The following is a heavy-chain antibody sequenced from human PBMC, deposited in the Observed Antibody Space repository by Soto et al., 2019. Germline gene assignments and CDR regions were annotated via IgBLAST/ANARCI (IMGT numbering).Heavy chain of an antibody. CDR3: ARRYGSAIDY. Sequence: SETLSLTCTVSGGSISSGDYYWSWIRQPPGKGLEWIGYIYYSGSTNCNPSLKSRVTISVDTSKNQFSLKLSSVTAADTAVYYCARRYGSAIDYWGQGTLVTVSS. CDR2: IYYSGST. V-gene: IGHV4-30-4*01. J-gene: IGHJ4*02. D-gene: IGHD1-26*01. CDR1: GGSISSGDYY.